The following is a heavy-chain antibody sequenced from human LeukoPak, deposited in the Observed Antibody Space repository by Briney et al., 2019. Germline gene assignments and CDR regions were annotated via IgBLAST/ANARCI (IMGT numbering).Heavy chain of an antibody. V-gene: IGHV3-30-3*01. D-gene: IGHD5-12*01. Sequence: GGSLRFSCAASGFTFSSYAMHWVRQAPGKGLEWVAVISYDGSNKYYADSVKGRFTISRDNSKNTLYLQMNSLRAEDTAVYYCARTPHPVATRHLDYWGQGTLVTVSS. CDR1: GFTFSSYA. CDR2: ISYDGSNK. J-gene: IGHJ4*02. CDR3: ARTPHPVATRHLDY.